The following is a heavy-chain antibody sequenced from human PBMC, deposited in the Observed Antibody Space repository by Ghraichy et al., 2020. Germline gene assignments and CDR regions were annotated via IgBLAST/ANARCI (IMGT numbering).Heavy chain of an antibody. CDR1: GFTFSSYG. CDR2: ISYDGNIK. V-gene: IGHV3-30*18. J-gene: IGHJ4*02. Sequence: GGSLRLSCAASGFTFSSYGMQWVRQAPGKGLEWVAVISYDGNIKYYADSVKGRFTISRDNSKNTLYVQMNSLRGEDTAVYYCAKEATMRTSRYFDYWGQGTLVTVSS. D-gene: IGHD3-22*01. CDR3: AKEATMRTSRYFDY.